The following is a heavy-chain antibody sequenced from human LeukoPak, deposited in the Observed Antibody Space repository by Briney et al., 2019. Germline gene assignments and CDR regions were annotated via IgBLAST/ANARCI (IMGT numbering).Heavy chain of an antibody. CDR2: INSDGSST. D-gene: IGHD6-13*01. CDR3: ASSSIAAAGTDY. Sequence: GGSLRLSCAASGFTFSSYWMYWVRQAPGKGLVWVSRINSDGSSTSYADSVKGRFTISRDNAKNTLYLQMNSLRAEDTAVYYCASSSIAAAGTDYWGQGTLVTVSS. CDR1: GFTFSSYW. J-gene: IGHJ4*02. V-gene: IGHV3-74*01.